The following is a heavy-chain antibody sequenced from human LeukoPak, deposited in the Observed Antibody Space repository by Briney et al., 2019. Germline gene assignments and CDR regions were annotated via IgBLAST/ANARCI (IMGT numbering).Heavy chain of an antibody. D-gene: IGHD3-16*01. CDR1: GDSISSGGYY. CDR2: IYYSGST. V-gene: IGHV4-31*03. J-gene: IGHJ3*02. CDR3: ARGGEYAFDI. Sequence: PSETLSLTCTVSGDSISSGGYYWSWIRQHPGKGLEWIGYIYYSGSTYYNPSLKSRVTISVDTSKNQFSLKLSSVTAADTAVYYCARGGEYAFDIWGQGTMVTVSS.